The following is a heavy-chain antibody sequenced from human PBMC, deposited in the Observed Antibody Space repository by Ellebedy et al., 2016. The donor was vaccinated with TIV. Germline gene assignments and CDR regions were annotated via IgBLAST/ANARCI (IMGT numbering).Heavy chain of an antibody. D-gene: IGHD4-17*01. CDR1: GYSFTSYW. V-gene: IGHV5-51*01. CDR2: IYPGDSDT. J-gene: IGHJ6*02. CDR3: ARHYYGDYYYYYYGMDV. Sequence: GESLKISXKGSGYSFTSYWIGWVRQMPGKGLEWMGIIYPGDSDTRYSPSFQGQVTISADKSISTAYLQWSSLKASDTAMYYCARHYYGDYYYYYYGMDVWGQGTTVTVSS.